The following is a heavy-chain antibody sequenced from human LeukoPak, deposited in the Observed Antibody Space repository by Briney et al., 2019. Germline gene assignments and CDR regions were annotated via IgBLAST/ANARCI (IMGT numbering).Heavy chain of an antibody. Sequence: GESLKISCKGYGYSFNSFWIGWVRQMPGKGLEWMGIIYPGDSDTRYSPSFQGQVTISADKSISTAYLQWSSLKASDTAMYYCARLLTPPRAYYFDYWGQGTLVTVSS. CDR1: GYSFNSFW. CDR2: IYPGDSDT. CDR3: ARLLTPPRAYYFDY. V-gene: IGHV5-51*01. J-gene: IGHJ4*02. D-gene: IGHD2-15*01.